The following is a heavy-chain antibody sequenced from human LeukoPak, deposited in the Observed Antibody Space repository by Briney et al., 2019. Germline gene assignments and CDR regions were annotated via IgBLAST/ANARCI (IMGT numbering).Heavy chain of an antibody. V-gene: IGHV3-7*01. Sequence: GGSLRLSCAASGFTFSSYGMHWVRQAPGKGLEWVATIKQDGSEKYSVDSVKGRFTISRDSARNSLYLQMNSLRAEDTAVYFCARLHPAAIGSVDYWGQGTLVTVSS. CDR2: IKQDGSEK. D-gene: IGHD2-2*01. CDR3: ARLHPAAIGSVDY. CDR1: GFTFSSYG. J-gene: IGHJ4*02.